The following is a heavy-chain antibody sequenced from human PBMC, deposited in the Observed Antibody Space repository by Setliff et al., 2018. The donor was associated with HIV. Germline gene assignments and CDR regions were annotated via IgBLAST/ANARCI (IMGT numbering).Heavy chain of an antibody. CDR2: IRYDGSNK. CDR1: GFTFSSHW. D-gene: IGHD1-1*01. CDR3: ARGPTGTSYYYYYMDV. Sequence: GGSLRLSCAVSGFTFSSHWMVWVRQAPGKGLEWVAFIRYDGSNKYYADSVKGRFTISRDNTKNSLYLQMDSLRAEDTTVYYCARGPTGTSYYYYYMDVWGKGTTVTVSS. V-gene: IGHV3-30*02. J-gene: IGHJ6*03.